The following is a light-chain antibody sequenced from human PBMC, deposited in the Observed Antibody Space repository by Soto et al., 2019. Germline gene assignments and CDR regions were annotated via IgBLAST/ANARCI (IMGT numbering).Light chain of an antibody. CDR2: GAS. CDR1: QSVNSNY. J-gene: IGKJ1*01. V-gene: IGKV3-20*01. CDR3: QQYDSTPPT. Sequence: EIVLTQSPGTLSLSPGERATLSCRASQSVNSNYLAWYQRKPGQAPRLLIYGASNRATDIPYRFSASGSGTDVTLPITRLEAEDFAVYSCQQYDSTPPTFGQGTKVEVK.